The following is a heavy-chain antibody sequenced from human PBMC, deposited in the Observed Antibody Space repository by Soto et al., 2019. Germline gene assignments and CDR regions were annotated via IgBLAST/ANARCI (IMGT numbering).Heavy chain of an antibody. V-gene: IGHV3-23*01. J-gene: IGHJ4*02. CDR3: AKAVGDIVATYYFDY. CDR1: GFTFSSYA. D-gene: IGHD5-12*01. CDR2: ISGSGGST. Sequence: GGSLRLSCAASGFTFSSYAMSWVRQAPGKGLEWVSAISGSGGSTYYADSVKGRFTISRDNSKKTLYLKMNSLRAEDTAVYCCAKAVGDIVATYYFDYWGQGTLVTVSS.